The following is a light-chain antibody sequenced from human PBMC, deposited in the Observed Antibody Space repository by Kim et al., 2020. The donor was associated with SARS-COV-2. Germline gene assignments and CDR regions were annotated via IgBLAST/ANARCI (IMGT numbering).Light chain of an antibody. CDR1: SLRSYY. V-gene: IGLV3-19*01. J-gene: IGLJ2*01. CDR3: NSRDSNDNVV. CDR2: GKN. Sequence: SSELTQDPAVYVALGQTVRITCQGDSLRSYYATWYQQKPGQAPILVIYGKNNRPSGIPDRFSGSSSGNTASLTITGTQARDEADYYCNSRDSNDNVVFGGGTKLTVL.